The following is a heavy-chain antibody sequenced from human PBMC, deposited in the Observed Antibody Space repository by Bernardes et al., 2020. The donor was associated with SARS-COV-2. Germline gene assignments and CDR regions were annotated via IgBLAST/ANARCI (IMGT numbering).Heavy chain of an antibody. D-gene: IGHD3-3*01. V-gene: IGHV3-7*01. CDR2: IKQDGSEK. CDR1: GFTFSSYW. Sequence: GGSLRLSCAASGFTFSSYWMSWVRQAPGKGLEWVANIKQDGSEKYYVDSVKGRFTISRDNAKNSLYLQMNSLRAEDTAVYYCARDSRHYDFWSGGEHWGMDVWGQGTTVTVSS. J-gene: IGHJ6*02. CDR3: ARDSRHYDFWSGGEHWGMDV.